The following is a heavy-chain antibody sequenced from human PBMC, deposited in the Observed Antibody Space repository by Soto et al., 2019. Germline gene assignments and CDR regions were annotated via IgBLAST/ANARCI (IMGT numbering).Heavy chain of an antibody. D-gene: IGHD4-4*01. V-gene: IGHV5-51*01. Sequence: SMHISCQGSGYNFATSWIGWVRQMPGKGLEWMGIIYPADSDTRYSPSFQGQVTISADKSIGTAYLQWSSLKAADTAMYLGERTVYSYHCMCVWGEGST. J-gene: IGHJ6*02. CDR3: ERTVYSYHCMCV. CDR1: GYNFATSW. CDR2: IYPADSDT.